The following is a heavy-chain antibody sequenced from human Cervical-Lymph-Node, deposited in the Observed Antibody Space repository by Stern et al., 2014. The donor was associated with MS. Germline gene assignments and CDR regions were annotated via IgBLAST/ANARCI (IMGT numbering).Heavy chain of an antibody. CDR1: GGSISSGDYY. CDR3: ARGFTHNYAASFDP. CDR2: IYHSGST. J-gene: IGHJ5*02. Sequence: QMQLVQSGPGLVKPSQTLSLTCTVSGGSISSGDYYWTWIRQPPGKGLEWIGYIYHSGSTLYTPSLKSRVSISVDTSKNQFSLKLSSVTAADTAVYYCARGFTHNYAASFDPWGQGTLVTVSS. V-gene: IGHV4-31*03. D-gene: IGHD2-2*01.